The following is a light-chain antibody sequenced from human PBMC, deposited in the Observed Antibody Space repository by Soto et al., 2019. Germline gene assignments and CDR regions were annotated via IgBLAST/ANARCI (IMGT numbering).Light chain of an antibody. Sequence: SVLTQPASVSGSLGQSITISCTGSNRDSGAYDLVSLYQQYRDAAPKLRIYEVRNQPSRGSYRYTGSRSGKTASLTVSALHADDESTFYCSSYTPTSTHVLGTATKV. CDR2: EVR. CDR1: NRDSGAYDL. V-gene: IGLV2-14*01. CDR3: SSYTPTSTHV. J-gene: IGLJ1*01.